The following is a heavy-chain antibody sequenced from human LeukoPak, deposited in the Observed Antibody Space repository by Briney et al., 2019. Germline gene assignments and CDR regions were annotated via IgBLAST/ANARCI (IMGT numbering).Heavy chain of an antibody. CDR1: GGSISSYY. CDR2: IYTSGST. V-gene: IGHV4-4*07. D-gene: IGHD6-19*01. CDR3: ARDRGYSCAFDY. Sequence: TSETLSLTCTVSGGSISSYYWSWIRQPAGKGLEWIGRIYTSGSTNYNPSLKSRVTISIDTSKNQFSLKLNSVTAADTAVYYCARDRGYSCAFDYWGQGTLVTVSS. J-gene: IGHJ4*02.